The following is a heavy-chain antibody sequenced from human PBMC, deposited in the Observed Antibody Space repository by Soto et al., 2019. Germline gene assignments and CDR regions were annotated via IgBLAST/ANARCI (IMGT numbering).Heavy chain of an antibody. CDR3: ARDRNLQYYYDSSGYDY. J-gene: IGHJ4*02. D-gene: IGHD3-22*01. V-gene: IGHV3-48*02. Sequence: GGSLRLSCAASGFTFSSYSMNWVRQAPGKGLEWVSYISSSSSTIYYADSVKGRFTISRDNAKNSLYLQMNSLRDEDTAVYYCARDRNLQYYYDSSGYDYWGQGTLVTVSS. CDR1: GFTFSSYS. CDR2: ISSSSSTI.